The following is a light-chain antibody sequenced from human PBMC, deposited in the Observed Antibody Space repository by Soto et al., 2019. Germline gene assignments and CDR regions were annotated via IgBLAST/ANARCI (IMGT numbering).Light chain of an antibody. V-gene: IGKV4-1*01. CDR3: QQYHSTPYT. J-gene: IGKJ2*01. CDR2: WAS. CDR1: QSVLYSSNNKNY. Sequence: DIVMTQSPDSLAVSLGERATINCKSSQSVLYSSNNKNYLAWYQQRPGQPPKLLISWASTRESGVSDRFTGSGSGTDFTLTISSLEAEDVAVYYCQQYHSTPYTFGQGTMLEI.